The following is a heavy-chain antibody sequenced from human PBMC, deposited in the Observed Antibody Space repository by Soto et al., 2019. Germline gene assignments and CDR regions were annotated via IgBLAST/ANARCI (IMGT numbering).Heavy chain of an antibody. D-gene: IGHD2-8*01. CDR2: IIPILGIA. Sequence: QVQLVQSGAEVKKPGSSVKVSCKASGGTFSSYTISWVRQAPGQGLEWMGRIIPILGIANYAQKFQGRVTIPADKSTSTAYMELSSLRSEDTAVYYCARGTGYCTNGVCYSWYFDLWGRGTLVTVSS. CDR3: ARGTGYCTNGVCYSWYFDL. CDR1: GGTFSSYT. J-gene: IGHJ2*01. V-gene: IGHV1-69*02.